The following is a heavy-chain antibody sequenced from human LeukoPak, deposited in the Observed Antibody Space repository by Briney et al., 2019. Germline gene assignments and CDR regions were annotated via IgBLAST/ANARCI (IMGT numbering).Heavy chain of an antibody. CDR2: IYYSGST. CDR3: AKGLLGIAVAGTTFRFDP. V-gene: IGHV4-59*11. J-gene: IGHJ5*02. Sequence: PSETLSLTCTVSGGSISSHYWSWIRQPPGKGLEWIGYIYYSGSTNYNPSLKSRVTISVDTSKNQFSLKLSSVTAADTAVYYCAKGLLGIAVAGTTFRFDPWGQGTLVTVSS. CDR1: GGSISSHY. D-gene: IGHD6-19*01.